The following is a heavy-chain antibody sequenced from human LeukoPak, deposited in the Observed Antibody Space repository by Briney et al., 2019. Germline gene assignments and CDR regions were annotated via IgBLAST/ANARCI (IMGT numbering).Heavy chain of an antibody. CDR2: IYHSGST. CDR3: ARDYYDSSGYPEGYFDL. D-gene: IGHD3-22*01. J-gene: IGHJ2*01. CDR1: GGSISSGGYS. V-gene: IGHV4-30-2*01. Sequence: PSETLSLTCAVSGGSISSGGYSWSSIRQPPGKGLEWIGYIYHSGSTYYNPSLKSRVTISVDRSKNQFSLKLSSVTAADTAVYYCARDYYDSSGYPEGYFDLWGRGTLVTASS.